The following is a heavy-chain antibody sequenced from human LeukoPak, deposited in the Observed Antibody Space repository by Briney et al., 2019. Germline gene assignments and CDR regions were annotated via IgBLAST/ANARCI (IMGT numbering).Heavy chain of an antibody. Sequence: SQTLALTCAVSGGSISSGSYSWSWIRQPPGKGLEWNEYFYLSGRTYYNPSLKTRVTISVDRAQNQYSLMLSSVAAADTAVYYCARGGGEEFGEYDVFDYWGQGTLVTVSS. V-gene: IGHV4-30-2*01. CDR3: ARGGGEEFGEYDVFDY. CDR2: FYLSGRT. D-gene: IGHD3-10*01. CDR1: GGSISSGSYS. J-gene: IGHJ4*02.